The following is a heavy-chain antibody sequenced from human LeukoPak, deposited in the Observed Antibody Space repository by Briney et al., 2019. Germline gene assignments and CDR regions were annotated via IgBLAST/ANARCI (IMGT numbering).Heavy chain of an antibody. J-gene: IGHJ4*02. CDR3: ARDNHDYGDLPDY. D-gene: IGHD4-17*01. V-gene: IGHV3-23*01. CDR2: ISGSGGST. Sequence: GGSLRLSCAASGFTFSSYAMSWVRQAPGKGLEWVSAISGSGGSTYYADSVKGRFTISRDNSKNTLYLQMNSLRAEDTAVYYCARDNHDYGDLPDYWGQGTLVTVSS. CDR1: GFTFSSYA.